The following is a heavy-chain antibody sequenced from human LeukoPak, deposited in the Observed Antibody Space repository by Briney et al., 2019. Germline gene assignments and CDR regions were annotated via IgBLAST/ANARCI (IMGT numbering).Heavy chain of an antibody. CDR1: GFTVSSNY. V-gene: IGHV3-23*01. D-gene: IGHD5-24*01. CDR3: AKDREMATPGDY. CDR2: ISGSGGST. Sequence: PGGSVRLSCAASGFTVSSNYMSWVRQAPGKGLEWVSAISGSGGSTYYADSVKGRFTISRDNSKNTLYLQMNSLRAEDTAVYYCAKDREMATPGDYWGQGTLVTVSS. J-gene: IGHJ4*02.